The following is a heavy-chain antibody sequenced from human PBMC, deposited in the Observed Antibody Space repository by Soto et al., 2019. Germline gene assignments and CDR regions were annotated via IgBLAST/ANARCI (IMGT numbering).Heavy chain of an antibody. Sequence: PSETLSLTCAVYDASLSGYDWSWVRQPPGKGLQWIGEISQTGSTNYDPSLKSRVTISMDTSRNQFSLSLRSVTAADTATYYCARDPNGNAFDIWGRGTMVTVSS. CDR2: ISQTGST. CDR3: ARDPNGNAFDI. CDR1: DASLSGYD. V-gene: IGHV4-34*01. D-gene: IGHD1-26*01. J-gene: IGHJ3*02.